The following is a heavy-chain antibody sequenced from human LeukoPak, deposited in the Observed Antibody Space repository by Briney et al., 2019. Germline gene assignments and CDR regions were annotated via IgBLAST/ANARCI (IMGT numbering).Heavy chain of an antibody. CDR3: ARGRGYSSSWLDY. Sequence: ASVKVSCKASGYTFTSYAMHWVRQAPGQRPEWMGWINAGNGNTKYSQKFQGRVTITRDTSASTAYMELSSLRSEDTAVYYCARGRGYSSSWLDYWGQGTLVTVSS. D-gene: IGHD6-13*01. J-gene: IGHJ4*02. CDR1: GYTFTSYA. V-gene: IGHV1-3*01. CDR2: INAGNGNT.